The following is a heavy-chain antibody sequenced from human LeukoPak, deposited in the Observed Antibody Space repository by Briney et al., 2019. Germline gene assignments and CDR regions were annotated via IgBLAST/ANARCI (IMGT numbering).Heavy chain of an antibody. CDR3: AKDQGGHYWEYGMSV. CDR1: GFTFSSYV. CDR2: IGGSGSGGKT. J-gene: IGHJ6*02. D-gene: IGHD3-22*01. V-gene: IGHV3-23*01. Sequence: GGSLRLSCAASGFTFSSYVISWVRQAPGKGLEWISSIGGSGSGGKTYYADSVKGRFTISRDNSKNTLYLQMKSLRVEDTAIYYCAKDQGGHYWEYGMSVWGHGTTVTVSS.